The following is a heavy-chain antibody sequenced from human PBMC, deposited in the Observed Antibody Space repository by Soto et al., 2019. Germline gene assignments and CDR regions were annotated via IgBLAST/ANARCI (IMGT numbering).Heavy chain of an antibody. Sequence: QVHLVESRGGVVQPGRSLRLSCVASGFSFSDSGMHWVRQAPGKGLEWVAAISHDGTNKYYADSVNDRFTISRDNSKNTLSLQMNSLRTEDKAVYYCTKSVRYCLGSSCSPEAFDVWGQGTQVSVSS. CDR3: TKSVRYCLGSSCSPEAFDV. CDR2: ISHDGTNK. V-gene: IGHV3-30*18. CDR1: GFSFSDSG. J-gene: IGHJ3*01. D-gene: IGHD2-15*01.